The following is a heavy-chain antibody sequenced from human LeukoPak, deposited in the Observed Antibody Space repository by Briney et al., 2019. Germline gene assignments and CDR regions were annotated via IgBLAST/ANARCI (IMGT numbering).Heavy chain of an antibody. D-gene: IGHD6-19*01. CDR2: ISAYNGNT. Sequence: ASVKVSCKASGYTLTSYGISWVRQAPGQGLEWMGWISAYNGNTNYAQKLQGRVTMTTDTSTSTAYMELRSLRSDDTAVYYCARDPHPYSSGWSQDYWGQGTLVTVSS. V-gene: IGHV1-18*01. CDR1: GYTLTSYG. J-gene: IGHJ4*02. CDR3: ARDPHPYSSGWSQDY.